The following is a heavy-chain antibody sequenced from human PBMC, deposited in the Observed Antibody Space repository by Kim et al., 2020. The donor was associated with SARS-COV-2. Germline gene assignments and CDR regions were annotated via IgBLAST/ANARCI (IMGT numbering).Heavy chain of an antibody. D-gene: IGHD6-19*01. V-gene: IGHV4-59*01. CDR1: GGSISSYY. Sequence: SETLSLTCTVSGGSISSYYWSWIRQPPGKGLEWIGYIYYSGSTNYNPSLKSRVTISVDTSKNQFSLKLSSVTAADTAVYYCAAVAEPNDAFDIWGQGTMVTVSS. CDR3: AAVAEPNDAFDI. CDR2: IYYSGST. J-gene: IGHJ3*02.